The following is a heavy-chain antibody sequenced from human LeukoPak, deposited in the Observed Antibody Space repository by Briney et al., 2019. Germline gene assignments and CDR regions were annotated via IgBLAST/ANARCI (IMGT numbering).Heavy chain of an antibody. CDR3: ARVYSPPYCSSTRCCQSHTALDY. Sequence: GGSLRLSCAASGFTFSSHAMSWVRQAPGKGLEWVAIISYDGGNTFYADSVKGRFTISRDNSKNTLYLHVNSLRADDSAVYYCARVYSPPYCSSTRCCQSHTALDYWGQGTPVTVSS. V-gene: IGHV3-33*01. CDR1: GFTFSSHA. D-gene: IGHD2-2*01. J-gene: IGHJ4*02. CDR2: ISYDGGNT.